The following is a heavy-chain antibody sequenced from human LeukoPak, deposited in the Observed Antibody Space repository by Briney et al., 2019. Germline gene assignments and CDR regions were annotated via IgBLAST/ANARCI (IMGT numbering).Heavy chain of an antibody. D-gene: IGHD5-18*01. CDR1: GGSISSSSAY. CDR2: IYYSKNT. J-gene: IGHJ4*02. V-gene: IGHV4-39*01. Sequence: SETLSLTCTVSGGSISSSSAYWGWLRQPPGKGLEWIGSIYYSKNTYYNPSLKRRVPISADTSKNQFTLTLGSVSATDTAVYYCVSPRGFSYGYFDYWGQGTLVTVSS. CDR3: VSPRGFSYGYFDY.